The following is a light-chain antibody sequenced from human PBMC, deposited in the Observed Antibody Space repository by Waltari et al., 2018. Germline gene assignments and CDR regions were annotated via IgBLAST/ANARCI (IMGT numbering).Light chain of an antibody. CDR2: DAS. V-gene: IGKV1-9*01. CDR1: QCIRSW. CDR3: QQLNGYPRT. J-gene: IGKJ1*01. Sequence: DIHLTQAPSFVSASLRDRVTITCRASQCIRSWLAWYQQKPGEAPKLLIYDASTLQSGVPSRFSGSGSGAEFTLTINSLQPEDFASYYCQQLNGYPRTFGLGTKVQIK.